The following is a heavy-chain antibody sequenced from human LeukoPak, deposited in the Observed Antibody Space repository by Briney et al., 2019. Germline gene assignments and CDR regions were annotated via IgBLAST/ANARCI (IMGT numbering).Heavy chain of an antibody. V-gene: IGHV3-23*01. CDR2: ISGSGGST. CDR3: AKGQYYDSSGYYYY. D-gene: IGHD3-22*01. J-gene: IGHJ4*02. Sequence: GGSLRLSCAASGFTFSIYAMSWVRQAPGKGLEWVSAISGSGGSTYYADSVKGRFTISRDNSKNTLYLRMNSLRAEDTAVYYCAKGQYYDSSGYYYYWGQGTLVTVSS. CDR1: GFTFSIYA.